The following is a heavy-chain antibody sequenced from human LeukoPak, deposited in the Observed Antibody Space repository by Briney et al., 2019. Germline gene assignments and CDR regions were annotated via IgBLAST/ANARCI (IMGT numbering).Heavy chain of an antibody. V-gene: IGHV1-2*02. D-gene: IGHD6-6*01. Sequence: ASVKVSCKASGYTFTGYYIHWVRQAPGQGLEWMGWINPNSGGTNYAQKFQGRVTLTRDTSISTAYMELSRLRSDDTAVYYCATPYSSSSFDCWGQGTLVTVSS. CDR2: INPNSGGT. CDR1: GYTFTGYY. J-gene: IGHJ4*02. CDR3: ATPYSSSSFDC.